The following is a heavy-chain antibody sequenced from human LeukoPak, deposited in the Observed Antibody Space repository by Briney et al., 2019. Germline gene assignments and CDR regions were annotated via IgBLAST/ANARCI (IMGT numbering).Heavy chain of an antibody. V-gene: IGHV4-34*01. CDR3: ARRTHASSRQRDYYYYYMDV. J-gene: IGHJ6*03. Sequence: SETLSLTCAVYGGSFSGYYWSWIRQPPGKGLEWIGEINHSGSTNYNPSLKSRVTISVDTSKNQFSLKLSSVTAADTAVYYCARRTHASSRQRDYYYYYMDVWGKGTTVTVSS. CDR2: INHSGST. CDR1: GGSFSGYY. D-gene: IGHD6-13*01.